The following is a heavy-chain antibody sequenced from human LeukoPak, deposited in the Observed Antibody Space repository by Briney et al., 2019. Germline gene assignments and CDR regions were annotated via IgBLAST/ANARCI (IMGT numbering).Heavy chain of an antibody. J-gene: IGHJ4*02. V-gene: IGHV1-46*01. CDR2: IYSRDGST. Sequence: ASVTVSCKASGYSFTSNYIHWVRQAPGQGLEWMGMIYSRDGSTSYAQKFQGRVTVTRDTPTSTVHMELSGLRSEDTAVYYCARDQEAFDYWGQGTLVTVSS. CDR3: ARDQEAFDY. CDR1: GYSFTSNY.